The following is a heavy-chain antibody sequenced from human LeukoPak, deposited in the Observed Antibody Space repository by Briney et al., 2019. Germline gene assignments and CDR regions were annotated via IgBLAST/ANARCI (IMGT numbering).Heavy chain of an antibody. CDR2: IYPGDSDT. CDR3: ARLSIRHDSSAYYQGDYFDY. J-gene: IGHJ4*02. D-gene: IGHD3-22*01. Sequence: GESLKISCKGSGYSFTTYWIGWVRQMPGKDLEWMGIIYPGDSDTRYSPSFQGQVTISADKSINTAYMQWSSLKASDTAMYYCARLSIRHDSSAYYQGDYFDYWGQGTLVTVSS. V-gene: IGHV5-51*01. CDR1: GYSFTTYW.